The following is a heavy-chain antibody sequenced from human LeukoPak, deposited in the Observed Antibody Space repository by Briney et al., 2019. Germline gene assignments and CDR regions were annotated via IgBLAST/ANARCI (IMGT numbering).Heavy chain of an antibody. CDR2: IYYSGST. Sequence: SETLSLTCTVSGGSISSSSYYWGWIRQPPGKGLEWIGSIYYSGSTYYNPSLKSRVTISVDTSKNQFSLKLSSVTAADTAVFYCARHQFLGTTPYYFDYWGQGTLVPVSS. D-gene: IGHD1-1*01. CDR1: GGSISSSSYY. CDR3: ARHQFLGTTPYYFDY. J-gene: IGHJ4*02. V-gene: IGHV4-39*01.